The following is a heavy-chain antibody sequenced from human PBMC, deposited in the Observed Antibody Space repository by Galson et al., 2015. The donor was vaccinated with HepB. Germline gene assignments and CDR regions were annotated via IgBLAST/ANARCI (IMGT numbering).Heavy chain of an antibody. D-gene: IGHD3-22*01. J-gene: IGHJ4*02. CDR2: INHSGST. CDR1: GGSFSGYY. Sequence: ETLSLTCAVYGGSFSGYYWSWIRQPPGKGLEWIGEINHSGSTNYNPSLKSRVTISVDTSKNQFSLKLSSVTAADTAVYYCARGRGYYDSSGYLDYWGQGTLVTVSS. V-gene: IGHV4-34*01. CDR3: ARGRGYYDSSGYLDY.